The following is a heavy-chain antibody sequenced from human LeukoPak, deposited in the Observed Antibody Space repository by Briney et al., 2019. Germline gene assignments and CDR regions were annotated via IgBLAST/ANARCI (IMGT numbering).Heavy chain of an antibody. J-gene: IGHJ4*02. V-gene: IGHV1-2*02. CDR1: GYTFTY. Sequence: ASVKVSCKTSGYTFTYMHWVRQAPGQGLEWMGWINPNSGDTDYAQNFQGRVTMTRDTSISTAYMELSRLRSDDTAVYYCAPVRGGDYFDYWGQGTLVTVSP. CDR2: INPNSGDT. CDR3: APVRGGDYFDY. D-gene: IGHD2-2*01.